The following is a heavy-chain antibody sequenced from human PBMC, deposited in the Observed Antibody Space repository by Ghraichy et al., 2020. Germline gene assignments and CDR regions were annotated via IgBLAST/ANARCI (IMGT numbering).Heavy chain of an antibody. D-gene: IGHD6-19*01. CDR2: IYYSGST. CDR3: ATYSSGWLGGLDY. J-gene: IGHJ4*02. CDR1: GGSLSSYY. V-gene: IGHV4-59*01. Sequence: LSCTVSGGSLSSYYCSWIRQPPGKGLEWIGYIYYSGSTHYNPSLKSRATISVDTSKNQFSLKLNSVTAADTAVYYCATYSSGWLGGLDYWGQGTLVTVSS.